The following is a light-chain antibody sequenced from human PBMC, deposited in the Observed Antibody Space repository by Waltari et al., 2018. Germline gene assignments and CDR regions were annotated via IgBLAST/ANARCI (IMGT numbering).Light chain of an antibody. Sequence: QSALTQPASVSGSPGQSIPISCTGTISDVGAYNHVSWYQQHPGKPPQLIIYAVTKRPSGVSNRFSGSKSGTTASLTISGLQAEDEADFYCSSYTTSGTLIFGGGTKLTVL. CDR2: AVT. V-gene: IGLV2-14*03. J-gene: IGLJ2*01. CDR1: ISDVGAYNH. CDR3: SSYTTSGTLI.